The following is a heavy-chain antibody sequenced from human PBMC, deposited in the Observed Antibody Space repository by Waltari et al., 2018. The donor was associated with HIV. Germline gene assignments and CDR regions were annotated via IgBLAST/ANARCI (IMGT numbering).Heavy chain of an antibody. J-gene: IGHJ6*02. Sequence: QVQLVQSVAELKKPGASLKVFCKASGYTFTSYDINCGRQATGQGPEWMGWMNPNSGNTGYAQKFQGRVTMTRNTSISTAYMELSSLRSGDTAVYYCARGSVWDGMDVWGQGTTVTVSS. CDR3: ARGSVWDGMDV. V-gene: IGHV1-8*01. CDR2: MNPNSGNT. D-gene: IGHD2-8*01. CDR1: GYTFTSYD.